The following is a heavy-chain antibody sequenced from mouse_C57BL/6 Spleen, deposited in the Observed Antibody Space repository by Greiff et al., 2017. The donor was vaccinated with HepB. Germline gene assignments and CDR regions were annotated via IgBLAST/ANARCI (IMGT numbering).Heavy chain of an antibody. CDR2: ISYDGSN. V-gene: IGHV3-6*01. Sequence: EVKLVESGPGLVKPSQSLSLTCSVTGYSITSGYYWNWIRQFPGNKLEWMGYISYDGSNNYNPSLKNRISITRDTSKNQFFLKLNSVTTEDTATYYCAIYYTLSNWYFDVWGTGTTVTVSS. D-gene: IGHD2-12*01. CDR1: GYSITSGYY. J-gene: IGHJ1*03. CDR3: AIYYTLSNWYFDV.